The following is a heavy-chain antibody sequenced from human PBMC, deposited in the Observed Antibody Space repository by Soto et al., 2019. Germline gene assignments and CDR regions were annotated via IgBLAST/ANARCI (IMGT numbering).Heavy chain of an antibody. CDR1: GFTFSSYA. Sequence: EVQLLESGGGLVQPGGSLRLSCAASGFTFSSYAMRWVRQAPGKGLEWVSAISGSGGSTYYADSVKGRFTISRDNSKNTLYLQMNSLRAEDTAVYYCAKEGYCSGGSCYYPSDYYCMDVWGKGTTVTVSS. CDR3: AKEGYCSGGSCYYPSDYYCMDV. V-gene: IGHV3-23*01. J-gene: IGHJ6*03. D-gene: IGHD2-15*01. CDR2: ISGSGGST.